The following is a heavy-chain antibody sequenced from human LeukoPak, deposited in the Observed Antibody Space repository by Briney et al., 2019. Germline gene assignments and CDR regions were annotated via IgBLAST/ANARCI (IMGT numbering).Heavy chain of an antibody. CDR3: ARGVWWWELPSSEPFDY. CDR2: INSDGSST. J-gene: IGHJ4*02. CDR1: GFTFSSYS. D-gene: IGHD1-26*01. Sequence: GGSLRLSCAASGFTFSSYSMNWVRQAPGKGLVWVSRINSDGSSTSYADSVKGRFTISRDNAKNTLYLQMNSLRAEDTAVYYCARGVWWWELPSSEPFDYWGQGTLVTVSS. V-gene: IGHV3-74*01.